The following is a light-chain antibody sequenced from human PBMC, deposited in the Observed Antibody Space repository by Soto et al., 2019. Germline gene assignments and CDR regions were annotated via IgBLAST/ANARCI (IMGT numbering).Light chain of an antibody. J-gene: IGKJ1*01. CDR2: DAS. V-gene: IGKV1-5*01. Sequence: DIQMTQSPSTLSASVGDRVTITCRASQSISYWLAWYQQKPGKAPKLLIYDASSLDSGVPSRFSGSGSGTEFTLTISSLQPDDFATYYCQQYNSYSWTLGQGTKVEIK. CDR3: QQYNSYSWT. CDR1: QSISYW.